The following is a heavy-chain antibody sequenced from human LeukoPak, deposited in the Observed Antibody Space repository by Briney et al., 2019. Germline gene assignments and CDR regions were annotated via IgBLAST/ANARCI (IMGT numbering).Heavy chain of an antibody. J-gene: IGHJ4*02. Sequence: GGSLRLSCAASGFTFSSYSMNWVRQAPGQGLEWVSSISSSSSYIYYADSVKGRFTISRDNAKNSLYLQMNSLRAEDTAVYYCARGPGKGGNSHFDYWGQGTLVTVSS. CDR1: GFTFSSYS. CDR2: ISSSSSYI. V-gene: IGHV3-21*01. CDR3: ARGPGKGGNSHFDY. D-gene: IGHD4-23*01.